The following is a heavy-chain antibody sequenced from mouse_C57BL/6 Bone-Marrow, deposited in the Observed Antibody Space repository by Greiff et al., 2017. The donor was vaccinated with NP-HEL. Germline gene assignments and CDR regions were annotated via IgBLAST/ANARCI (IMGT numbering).Heavy chain of an antibody. CDR2: ISSGGSYT. V-gene: IGHV5-6*02. Sequence: EVKLVESGGDLVKPGGSLKLSCAASGFTFSSYGMSWVRQTPDKRLEWVATISSGGSYTYYPDRVKGQFTISRDNAKNTLYLQMSSLKSDDTAMYYCARPFTTVVYYYAMDYWGQGTSVTVSS. D-gene: IGHD1-1*01. J-gene: IGHJ4*01. CDR1: GFTFSSYG. CDR3: ARPFTTVVYYYAMDY.